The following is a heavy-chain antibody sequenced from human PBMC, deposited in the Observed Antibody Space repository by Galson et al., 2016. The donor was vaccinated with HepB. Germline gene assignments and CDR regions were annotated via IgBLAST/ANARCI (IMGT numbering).Heavy chain of an antibody. Sequence: SVKVSCKASGYTFASYGIAWVRQAPGQGLEWMGWISSYDDNIKYAQKFQGRLTMTIDSSTDTAYMELRSLRSDDTAIYYCARERGNYAYFDSWGQGTLVTVSS. V-gene: IGHV1-18*01. CDR3: ARERGNYAYFDS. D-gene: IGHD4-11*01. CDR1: GYTFASYG. CDR2: ISSYDDNI. J-gene: IGHJ4*02.